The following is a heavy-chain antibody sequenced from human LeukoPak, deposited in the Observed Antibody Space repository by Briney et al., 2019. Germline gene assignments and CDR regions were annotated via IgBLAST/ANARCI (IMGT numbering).Heavy chain of an antibody. CDR2: IYPGDSNV. V-gene: IGHV5-51*01. D-gene: IGHD3-3*01. J-gene: IGHJ4*02. CDR3: ARRENDFWSVY. CDR1: GYIFTTHW. Sequence: GESLKISCKGYGYIFTTHWIGWVRQMPGRGLEWMAIIYPGDSNVKYNPSFQGQVTISATKSITTAYLQWSSLKASDTAMYYCARRENDFWSVYWGQGTLVTVSS.